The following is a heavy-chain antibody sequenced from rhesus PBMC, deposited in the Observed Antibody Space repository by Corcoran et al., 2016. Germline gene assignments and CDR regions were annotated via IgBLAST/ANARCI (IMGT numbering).Heavy chain of an antibody. V-gene: IGHV2-174*01. CDR1: GFSLTTSGMG. D-gene: IGHD3-34*01. CDR3: ARGVWGSSYFDY. Sequence: QVTLKESGPALVKPTQTLTLTCTFSGFSLTTSGMGVGWIRQPPGKALEWLALIYWDDDKRYSTSLKGRLTISKDTSKNQVVLTMTNMDPVDTATYYCARGVWGSSYFDYWGQGVLVTVSS. CDR2: IYWDDDK. J-gene: IGHJ4*01.